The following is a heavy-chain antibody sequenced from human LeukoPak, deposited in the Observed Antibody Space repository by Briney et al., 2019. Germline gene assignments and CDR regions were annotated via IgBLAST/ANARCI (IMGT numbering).Heavy chain of an antibody. CDR2: IYPGDSDT. Sequence: GESLKISCTGSGYSFTSYWIGWVRQMPGKGLEWMGIIYPGDSDTRYSPSCQGQVTISADKSISTAYLQWSSLKASDTAMYYCARRGQDGSGSYYFDYWGQGTLVTVSS. V-gene: IGHV5-51*01. J-gene: IGHJ4*02. CDR1: GYSFTSYW. CDR3: ARRGQDGSGSYYFDY. D-gene: IGHD3-10*01.